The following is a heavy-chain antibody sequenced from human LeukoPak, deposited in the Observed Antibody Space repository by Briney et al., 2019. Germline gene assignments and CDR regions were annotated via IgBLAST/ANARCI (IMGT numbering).Heavy chain of an antibody. J-gene: IGHJ4*02. Sequence: GGSLRLSCAASGFTFSDYYMSWIRQAPGKGLEWVSAISGSGGSTYYADSVKGRFTISRDNSKNTLYLQMNSLRAEDTAVYYCAKAIAVAEFDYWGQGTLVTVSS. D-gene: IGHD6-19*01. V-gene: IGHV3-23*01. CDR3: AKAIAVAEFDY. CDR1: GFTFSDYY. CDR2: ISGSGGST.